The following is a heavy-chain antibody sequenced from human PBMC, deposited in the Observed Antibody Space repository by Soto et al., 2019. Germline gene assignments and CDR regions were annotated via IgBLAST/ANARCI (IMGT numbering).Heavy chain of an antibody. Sequence: ASVKVSCKASGYTFTSYAMHWVRQAPGQRLEWMGWINAGNGNTKYSQKFQGRVTITRDTSASTAYMELSNLRSEDTAVYYCARESPPRASRIAAAGAKNWFDPWGQGTLVTV. CDR3: ARESPPRASRIAAAGAKNWFDP. V-gene: IGHV1-3*01. CDR2: INAGNGNT. CDR1: GYTFTSYA. D-gene: IGHD6-13*01. J-gene: IGHJ5*02.